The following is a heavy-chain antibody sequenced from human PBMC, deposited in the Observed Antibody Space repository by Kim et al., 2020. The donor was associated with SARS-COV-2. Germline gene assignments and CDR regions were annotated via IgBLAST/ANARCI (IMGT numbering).Heavy chain of an antibody. D-gene: IGHD3-3*01. CDR2: IWYDGSNK. Sequence: GGSLRLSCAASGFTFSSYGMHWVRQAPGKGLEWVAVIWYDGSNKYYADSVKGRFTISRDNSKNTLYLQMNSLRAEDTAVYYCAKEEFPIFGVQRHYYYGMDVWGQGTTVTVSS. J-gene: IGHJ6*02. CDR3: AKEEFPIFGVQRHYYYGMDV. CDR1: GFTFSSYG. V-gene: IGHV3-33*06.